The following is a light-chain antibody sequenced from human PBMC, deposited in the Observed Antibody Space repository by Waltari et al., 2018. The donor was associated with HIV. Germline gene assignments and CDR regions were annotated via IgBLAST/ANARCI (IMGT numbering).Light chain of an antibody. Sequence: QSALTQPASVSGSPGQSIVISCTGTSDDVVYVNYVSWYQQHPGKVPKLVIYDVTSRPSGVSNRFSGSKSGNTASLTISGLRAGDEADYYCSSYVGSSTSWLFGGGTKLTV. CDR3: SSYVGSSTSWL. CDR2: DVT. J-gene: IGLJ3*02. V-gene: IGLV2-14*03. CDR1: SDDVVYVNY.